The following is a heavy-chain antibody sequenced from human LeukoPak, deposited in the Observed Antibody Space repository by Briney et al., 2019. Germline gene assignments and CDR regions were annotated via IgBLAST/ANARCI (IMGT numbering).Heavy chain of an antibody. CDR2: ISSSSTYI. J-gene: IGHJ4*02. CDR3: ARVRGVHDYYGSGSYTDY. CDR1: GFTFSSYA. Sequence: PGGSLRLSCAASGFTFSSYAMNWVRQAPGKGLEWVSSISSSSTYIYYADSVKGRFTISRDNAKNSLYLQMNSLRAEDTAVYYCARVRGVHDYYGSGSYTDYWGQGTLVTVSS. D-gene: IGHD3-10*01. V-gene: IGHV3-21*04.